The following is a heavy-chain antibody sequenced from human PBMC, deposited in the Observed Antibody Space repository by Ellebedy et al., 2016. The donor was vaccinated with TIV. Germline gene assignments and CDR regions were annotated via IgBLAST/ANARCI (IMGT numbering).Heavy chain of an antibody. Sequence: SETLSLTCRVSGASIDSGGYYWNWICHHPGKGLEWIGYIYYSGRTEYNPSLKSRVSMSVDPSKTQFSLRLTSVTAADTAVYFCARDANDYGIDAFDIWGHGTMVTVSA. CDR3: ARDANDYGIDAFDI. D-gene: IGHD4-17*01. J-gene: IGHJ3*02. CDR2: IYYSGRT. CDR1: GASIDSGGYY. V-gene: IGHV4-31*03.